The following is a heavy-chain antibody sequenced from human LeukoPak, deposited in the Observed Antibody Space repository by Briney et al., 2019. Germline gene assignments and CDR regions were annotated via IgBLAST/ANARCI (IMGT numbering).Heavy chain of an antibody. J-gene: IGHJ6*02. D-gene: IGHD3-10*01. V-gene: IGHV4-34*01. CDR3: ARGANPRYIGYGSGCMDV. CDR2: INHSGST. Sequence: SETLSLTCAVYGVSFSGYYWSWIRQPPGKGLEWIGEINHSGSTNYNPSLKSRVTISVDTSKNQFSLKMSSVTAADTAVYYCARGANPRYIGYGSGCMDVWGQGTTVTVSS. CDR1: GVSFSGYY.